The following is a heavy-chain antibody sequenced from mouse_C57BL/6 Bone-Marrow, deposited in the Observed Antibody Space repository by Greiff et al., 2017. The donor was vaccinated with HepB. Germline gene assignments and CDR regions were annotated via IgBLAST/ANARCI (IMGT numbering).Heavy chain of an antibody. D-gene: IGHD3-1*01. CDR1: GYTFTSYG. J-gene: IGHJ3*01. CDR2: IYPRSGNT. CDR3: ARSGLRPY. Sequence: VMLVESGAELARPGASVKLSCKASGYTFTSYGISWVKQRTGQGLEWIGEIYPRSGNTYYNEKFKGKATLTADKSSSTAYMELRSLTSEDSAVYFCARSGLRPYWGQGTLVTVSA. V-gene: IGHV1-81*01.